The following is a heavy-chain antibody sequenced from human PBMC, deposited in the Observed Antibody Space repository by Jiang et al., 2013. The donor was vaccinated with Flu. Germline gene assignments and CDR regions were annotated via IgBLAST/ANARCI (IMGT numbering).Heavy chain of an antibody. D-gene: IGHD4-11*01. J-gene: IGHJ6*03. CDR1: GFSLSTTGMC. CDR2: IGWDGYK. CDR3: ARILDSNYRRGLYMDV. V-gene: IGHV2-70*01. Sequence: KPTQTLTLTCTFSGFSLSTTGMCVSWIRQSPGKALEWLALIGWDGYKYYNTFLKTRLTISKDTSKNXVVLTMTNMDPVDTATYYCARILDSNYRRGLYMDVWGKGTTVTVSS.